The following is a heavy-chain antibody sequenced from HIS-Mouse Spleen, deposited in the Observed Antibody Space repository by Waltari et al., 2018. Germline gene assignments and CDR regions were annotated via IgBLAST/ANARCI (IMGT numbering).Heavy chain of an antibody. CDR3: ARGYDILTGYFDY. J-gene: IGHJ4*02. CDR2: IYHSGGT. V-gene: IGHV4-30-2*01. CDR1: GGSISSGGYS. D-gene: IGHD3-9*01. Sequence: QLQLQESGSGLVKPSQTLSLTCAVSGGSISSGGYSWSWIRQPPGKGLEWIGYIYHSGGTYYSPSLKSRVTISVDRSKNQFSLKLSSVTAADTAVYYCARGYDILTGYFDYWGQGTLVTVSS.